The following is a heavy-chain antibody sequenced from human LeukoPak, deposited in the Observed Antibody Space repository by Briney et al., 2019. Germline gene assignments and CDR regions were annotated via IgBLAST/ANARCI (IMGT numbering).Heavy chain of an antibody. V-gene: IGHV4-34*01. Sequence: SETLSLTCAVYGGSFSGYYWSWIRQPPGKGLEWIGEINHSGSTNYNPSLKSRVTISVDTSKNQFSLKLSSVTAADTAVYYCARTTTGYSSGWRVNYYYYYYMDVWGKGTTVTVSS. J-gene: IGHJ6*03. CDR1: GGSFSGYY. CDR2: INHSGST. CDR3: ARTTTGYSSGWRVNYYYYYYMDV. D-gene: IGHD6-19*01.